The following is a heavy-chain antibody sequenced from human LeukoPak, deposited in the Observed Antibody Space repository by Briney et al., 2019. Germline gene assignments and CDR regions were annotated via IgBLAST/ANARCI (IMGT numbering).Heavy chain of an antibody. Sequence: SETLSLTCTVSGDSITSGSYYWSWIRQPAGKGLEWIGFVYYTGSTNYSPSLKSRVTISVDTSKNQFSLKLRSVTAADTAVYYCARISSSNWYNERGAFDVWGQGTMVTVSS. J-gene: IGHJ3*01. D-gene: IGHD6-13*01. V-gene: IGHV4-61*10. CDR1: GDSITSGSYY. CDR3: ARISSSNWYNERGAFDV. CDR2: VYYTGST.